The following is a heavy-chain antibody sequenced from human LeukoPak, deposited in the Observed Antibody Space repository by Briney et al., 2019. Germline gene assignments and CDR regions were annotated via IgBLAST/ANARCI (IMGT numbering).Heavy chain of an antibody. CDR2: IYSGGST. D-gene: IGHD1-26*01. CDR1: GFTVSSNY. CDR3: ARSKWELPDY. V-gene: IGHV3-53*01. J-gene: IGHJ4*02. Sequence: PGGSLRLSCAASGFTVSSNYMSWVRQAPGKGLEWVSVIYSGGSTYYADSVKGRFTISRDNSKNTLYLQKNSLRAEDTAVYYCARSKWELPDYWGQGTLVTVSS.